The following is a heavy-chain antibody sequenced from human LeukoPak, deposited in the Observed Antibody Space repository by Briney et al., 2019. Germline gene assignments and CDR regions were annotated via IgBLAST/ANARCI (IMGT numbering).Heavy chain of an antibody. CDR2: ISYDGFNK. CDR1: GFPFTSYA. Sequence: PGRSLRLSCAASGFPFTSYAMHWVRQASGKGLEWVAAISYDGFNKYYADSVKGRFTISRDNSKNTLYLQMNSLRAEDTAVYYCAKPKYYYDSSGHIFDYWGQGTLVTVSS. V-gene: IGHV3-30-3*02. CDR3: AKPKYYYDSSGHIFDY. J-gene: IGHJ4*02. D-gene: IGHD3-22*01.